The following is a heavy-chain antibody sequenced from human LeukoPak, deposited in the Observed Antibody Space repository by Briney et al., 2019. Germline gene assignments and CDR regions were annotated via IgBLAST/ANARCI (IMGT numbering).Heavy chain of an antibody. D-gene: IGHD3-10*01. V-gene: IGHV1-69*06. J-gene: IGHJ6*04. Sequence: SVKVSCKASGGTFSSYAISWVRQAPGQGLEWMGGIIPIFGTANYAQKFQGRVTITADRSTSTAYMELSSLRSEDTAVYYCAGGSGSYSVGYYYYYGMDVWGKGTTVTVSS. CDR3: AGGSGSYSVGYYYYYGMDV. CDR2: IIPIFGTA. CDR1: GGTFSSYA.